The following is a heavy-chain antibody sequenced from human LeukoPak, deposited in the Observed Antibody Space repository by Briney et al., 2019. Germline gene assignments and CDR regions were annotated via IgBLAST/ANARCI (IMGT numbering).Heavy chain of an antibody. D-gene: IGHD6-6*01. Sequence: SETLSLTCTASGRSISSYYWTWIRQPPGKGLEWIGYIYYSGSTHYNPSLKSRVNLSVETSKNQFYLKVSSVTAADTAVYYCARDRGYSRSSAYYDGIDVWGQGTTVTVSS. V-gene: IGHV4-59*01. J-gene: IGHJ6*02. CDR2: IYYSGST. CDR3: ARDRGYSRSSAYYDGIDV. CDR1: GRSISSYY.